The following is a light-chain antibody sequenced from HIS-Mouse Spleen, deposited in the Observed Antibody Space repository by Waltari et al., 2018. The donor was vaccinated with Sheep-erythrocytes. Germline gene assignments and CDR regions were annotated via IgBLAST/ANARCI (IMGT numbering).Light chain of an antibody. CDR3: QVWDSSSDPVV. V-gene: IGLV3-21*02. Sequence: SYVLTQPPSVSVAPGQTARLTCGGNNTGSNSLHWYQQKPGQAPVLVVYDDSDRPSGIPERFSGSNSGNTATLTISRVEAGDEADYYCQVWDSSSDPVVFGGGTKLTVL. CDR1: NTGSNS. CDR2: DDS. J-gene: IGLJ2*01.